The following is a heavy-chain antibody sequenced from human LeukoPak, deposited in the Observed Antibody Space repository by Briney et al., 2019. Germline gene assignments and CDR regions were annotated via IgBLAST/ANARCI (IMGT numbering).Heavy chain of an antibody. D-gene: IGHD2-2*01. CDR3: ARADFSTGNYYYGMDV. Sequence: GGSLRLSCAASGFTFSSYDMHWVRQATGKGLEWVSAIGTAGDTYYPGSVKGRFTISRENAKNSLYLQMNSLRAGDTAVYYCARADFSTGNYYYGMDVWGQGTTVTVSS. V-gene: IGHV3-13*01. CDR1: GFTFSSYD. J-gene: IGHJ6*02. CDR2: IGTAGDT.